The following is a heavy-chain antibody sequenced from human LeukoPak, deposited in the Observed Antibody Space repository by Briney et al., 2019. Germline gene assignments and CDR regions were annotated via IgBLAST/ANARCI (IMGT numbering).Heavy chain of an antibody. CDR2: IYLRGNT. Sequence: GSLRLSCAASGFTFDDYGMSWVRQAPGKGLEWVGEIYLRGNTNYNPSLESRVTISVDESKTQLSLRLESVTAADTAVYYCARGTITTVTDSWGPGTLVTVSS. CDR1: GFTFDDYG. J-gene: IGHJ4*02. D-gene: IGHD4-17*01. CDR3: ARGTITTVTDS. V-gene: IGHV4-34*01.